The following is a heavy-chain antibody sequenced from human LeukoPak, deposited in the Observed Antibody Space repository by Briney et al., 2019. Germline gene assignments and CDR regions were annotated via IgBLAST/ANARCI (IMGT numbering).Heavy chain of an antibody. V-gene: IGHV4-39*01. Sequence: SETLSLTCTVSGGSISSKTYYWGWIRQPPGKGLEWIGSIYYSGSTYYNPSLKSRVAISVDTSKNQFSLKLSSVTAADTAVYYCARLYYYYYMDVWGKGTTVTVSS. CDR2: IYYSGST. J-gene: IGHJ6*03. CDR1: GGSISSKTYY. CDR3: ARLYYYYYMDV.